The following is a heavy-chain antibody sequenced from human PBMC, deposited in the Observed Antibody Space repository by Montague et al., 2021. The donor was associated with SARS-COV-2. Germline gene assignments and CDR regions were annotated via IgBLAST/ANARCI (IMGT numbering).Heavy chain of an antibody. Sequence: SETLSLTCTVSGGSISSGYWSWIRQPPGTGQELIGHIYHYGSAKYNPSLKIRVTISVDTSTTQFSLKLKSVTAADTAVYYCSWARIVLFIATCGEYFDHWGQGTLVTVSS. V-gene: IGHV4-59*01. D-gene: IGHD3-10*01. CDR3: SWARIVLFIATCGEYFDH. CDR1: GGSISSGY. CDR2: IYHYGSA. J-gene: IGHJ4*02.